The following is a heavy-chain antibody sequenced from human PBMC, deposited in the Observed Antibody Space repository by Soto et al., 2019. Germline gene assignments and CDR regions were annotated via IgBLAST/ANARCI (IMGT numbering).Heavy chain of an antibody. J-gene: IGHJ3*02. CDR3: ARHGITGSYYDAFDI. D-gene: IGHD1-26*01. V-gene: IGHV4-39*01. CDR1: CSSISCSRCH. CDR2: IKYSGTT. Sequence: SETLSLTCTIPCSSISCSRCHWGWIRQTPGTGLEWIASIKYSGTTFYNPSLKSRVTLSVDTSKNQFALKLSSVTAAETAVYYCARHGITGSYYDAFDIWGQGTMVTVSS.